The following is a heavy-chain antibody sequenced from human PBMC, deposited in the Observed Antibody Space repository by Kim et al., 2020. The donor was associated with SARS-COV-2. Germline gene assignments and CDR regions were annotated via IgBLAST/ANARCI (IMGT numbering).Heavy chain of an antibody. CDR2: IYYSGST. CDR3: ARQRITMMVGSRWFDP. V-gene: IGHV4-39*01. CDR1: GGSISSSSYY. J-gene: IGHJ5*02. Sequence: SETLSLTCTVSGGSISSSSYYWGWIRQPPGKGVEWIGSIYYSGSTYYNPSLKSRVTISVDTSKNQFSLKLSSVTAADTAVYYCARQRITMMVGSRWFDPWGQGTLVTVSS. D-gene: IGHD3-22*01.